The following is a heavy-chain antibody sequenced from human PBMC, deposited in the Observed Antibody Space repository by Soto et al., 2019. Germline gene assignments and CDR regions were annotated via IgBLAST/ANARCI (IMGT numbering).Heavy chain of an antibody. V-gene: IGHV3-7*01. D-gene: IGHD6-19*01. Sequence: EVQLVESGGGLVQPGGSLRLSCGASGFTFYTYWMNWVRQAPGMGLEWVANIKSDGSEKYYVDSVKGRFTISRDNTKNSMYLQMNSLRVEDTAMDHCMTDHGGWWGPGTLGTVS. CDR1: GFTFYTYW. CDR2: IKSDGSEK. CDR3: MTDHGGW. J-gene: IGHJ4*02.